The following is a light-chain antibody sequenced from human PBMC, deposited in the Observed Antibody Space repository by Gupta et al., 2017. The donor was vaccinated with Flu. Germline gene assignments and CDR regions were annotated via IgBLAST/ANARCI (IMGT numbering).Light chain of an antibody. CDR2: EVT. CDR1: SRDVGSYNL. V-gene: IGLV2-23*02. J-gene: IGLJ1*01. Sequence: QSALTQPASVSGSPRQSITISFTGTSRDVGSYNLVSWYTQHPAKAPNLIICEVTKRPSVIANRFSGSKSGSTASLTISGRKAEDEADYYCCAYSASSSTVFGTGTKVTVL. CDR3: CAYSASSSTV.